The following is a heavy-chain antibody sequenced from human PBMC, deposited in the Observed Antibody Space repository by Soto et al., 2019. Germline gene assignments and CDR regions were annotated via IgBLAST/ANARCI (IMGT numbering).Heavy chain of an antibody. CDR3: AAVSSGSYLY. CDR1: GASISGGGYS. Sequence: QLLLQESGSGLVKPSQTLSLTCAVSGASISGGGYSWSWIRQPPGKGLEWIGYIYSRGTTFYNPSLKSRVTISVDRSKNHFSLHLNSVTAADTAVYYCAAVSSGSYLYWGQGSLVTVSS. D-gene: IGHD1-26*01. CDR2: IYSRGTT. V-gene: IGHV4-30-2*01. J-gene: IGHJ4*02.